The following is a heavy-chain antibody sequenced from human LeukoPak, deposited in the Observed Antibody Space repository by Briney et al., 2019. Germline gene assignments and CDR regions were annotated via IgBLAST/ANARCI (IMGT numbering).Heavy chain of an antibody. CDR1: GFTFSDYW. V-gene: IGHV3-74*03. CDR3: ARSNHADDF. D-gene: IGHD1-14*01. J-gene: IGHJ4*02. CDR2: INTSGSST. Sequence: PGGSLRLSCAASGFTFSDYWIHWVRQVPGKGLVWVSRINTSGSSTTYAESVKGRFTISRDNAKNTLYLQMDSLRAEDTGVYYCARSNHADDFWGQGTLVTVSS.